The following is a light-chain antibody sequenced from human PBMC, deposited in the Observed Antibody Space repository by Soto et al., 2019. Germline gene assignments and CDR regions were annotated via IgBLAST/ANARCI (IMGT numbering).Light chain of an antibody. CDR3: QQYGGSWT. J-gene: IGKJ1*01. V-gene: IGKV3-20*01. CDR2: GAS. CDR1: QSVSSSY. Sequence: EIVLTQSPGTLSLSPGERATLSCRASQSVSSSYLAWYQQKPGQAPRLRIYGASTRATGIPDRFSGSGSGTDFTLTISRLEPEDFAVYYCQQYGGSWTFGQGTKVEIK.